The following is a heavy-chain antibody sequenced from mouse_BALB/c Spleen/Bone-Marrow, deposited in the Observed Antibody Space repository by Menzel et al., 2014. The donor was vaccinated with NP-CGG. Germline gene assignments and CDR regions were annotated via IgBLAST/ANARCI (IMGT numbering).Heavy chain of an antibody. D-gene: IGHD2-4*01. CDR1: GFSLTDYG. Sequence: VQRVESGPGLVAPSQSLSITCTVSGFSLTDYGVSWIRQPPGKGLEWLGVLWGGGTTYYNSTLKSRLSISRDNSKGQVFLKMNSLQTDDTAIYYCARHWDYDYGFAYWGKGTLVTVSA. CDR2: LWGGGTT. CDR3: ARHWDYDYGFAY. J-gene: IGHJ3*01. V-gene: IGHV2-6-5*01.